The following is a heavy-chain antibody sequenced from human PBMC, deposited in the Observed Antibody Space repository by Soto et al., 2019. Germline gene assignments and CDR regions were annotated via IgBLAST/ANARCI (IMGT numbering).Heavy chain of an antibody. CDR3: ARHIDGDYADY. D-gene: IGHD4-17*01. J-gene: IGHJ4*02. V-gene: IGHV4-39*01. Sequence: QLQLQESGPGLVKPSETLSLTCTVYGGSISSSSYYWGGIRPPPGKGLEWIGSLYYSGSTYYNPSLKSRVTISLDTCKNQLSLKLSSVTAADTAVDYYARHIDGDYADYWCQGTLVTVS. CDR1: GGSISSSSYY. CDR2: LYYSGST.